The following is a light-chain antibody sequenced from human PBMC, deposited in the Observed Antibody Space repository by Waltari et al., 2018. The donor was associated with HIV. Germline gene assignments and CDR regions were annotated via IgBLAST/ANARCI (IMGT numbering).Light chain of an antibody. V-gene: IGKV4-1*01. CDR2: WAS. CDR3: QQYYSSPPT. Sequence: DIVMTQSPDSLAVSLGERATINCKSSQSVLLSSNNKNYLAWYRQNPGQPPKLLIYWASTRASGVPDRFSGSGSGTDFTLTISSLQAEDVAVYYCQQYYSSPPTFGQGTKVEIK. J-gene: IGKJ1*01. CDR1: QSVLLSSNNKNY.